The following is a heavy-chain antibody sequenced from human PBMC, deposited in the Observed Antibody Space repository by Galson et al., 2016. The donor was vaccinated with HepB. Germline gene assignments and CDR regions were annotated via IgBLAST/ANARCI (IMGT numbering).Heavy chain of an antibody. CDR3: AKDIYTGGWSKGDGFHY. J-gene: IGHJ4*02. V-gene: IGHV3-43*01. Sequence: SLRLSCAASGFTFDDYTMHWVRQAPGKGLNWVSPISWDGGSTFYADSVKGRFTISRDNSKNSLYLQMSSLRAEDTALYYCAKDIYTGGWSKGDGFHYWGQGTLVTVSS. CDR1: GFTFDDYT. CDR2: ISWDGGST. D-gene: IGHD6-19*01.